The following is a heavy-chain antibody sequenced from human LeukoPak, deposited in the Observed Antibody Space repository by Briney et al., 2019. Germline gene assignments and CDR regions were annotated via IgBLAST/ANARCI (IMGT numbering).Heavy chain of an antibody. CDR1: GGTFSSYA. Sequence: SVKVSCKASGGTFSSYAISWVRQAPGQGLEWMGGIIPIFGTANYAQKFQGRVTITADESTSTAYMELSSLRFEDTAVYYCASNPTYYDILTGPPGYYYYGMDVWGQGTTVTVSS. CDR2: IIPIFGTA. CDR3: ASNPTYYDILTGPPGYYYYGMDV. J-gene: IGHJ6*02. V-gene: IGHV1-69*13. D-gene: IGHD3-9*01.